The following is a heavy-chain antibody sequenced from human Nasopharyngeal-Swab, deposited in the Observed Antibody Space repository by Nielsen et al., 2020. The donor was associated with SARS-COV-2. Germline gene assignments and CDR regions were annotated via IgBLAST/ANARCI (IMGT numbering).Heavy chain of an antibody. CDR2: IYYSEST. V-gene: IGHV4-30-4*01. CDR3: ARGDIGNGYYYSMSFGAFDI. D-gene: IGHD3-3*01. J-gene: IGHJ3*02. Sequence: WIRQPPGKGLEWLGYIYYSESTYYNPSLKSRITMSLETSKNQFSLELKSVTAADTAVYYYARGDIGNGYYYSMSFGAFDIWGQGTMVTV.